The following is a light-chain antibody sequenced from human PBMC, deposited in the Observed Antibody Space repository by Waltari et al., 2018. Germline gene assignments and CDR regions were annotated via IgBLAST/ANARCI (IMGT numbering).Light chain of an antibody. Sequence: DIVMTQSPLSLPVTPGEPASISCRSSQSLLHSNGYNYLDWYLQKPGQSPQRLFYLGSNRASGVPDRFSGSESGTDFTLKISRVEAEDVGVYYCMQALQIPWTFGQGTKVEIK. J-gene: IGKJ1*01. V-gene: IGKV2-28*01. CDR3: MQALQIPWT. CDR1: QSLLHSNGYNY. CDR2: LGS.